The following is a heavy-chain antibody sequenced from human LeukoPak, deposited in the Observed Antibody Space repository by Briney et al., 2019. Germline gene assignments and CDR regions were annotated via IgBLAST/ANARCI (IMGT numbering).Heavy chain of an antibody. V-gene: IGHV3-48*01. D-gene: IGHD3-10*02. Sequence: GGSLRLSCAASGFTFSSYNMNWVRQAPGKGLEWVSYISSSTSTIYYADSVKGRFTISRDNAKNSLYLQMNSLRAEDTAVYYCAELGITMIGGVWGKGTTVTISS. CDR3: AELGITMIGGV. CDR1: GFTFSSYN. J-gene: IGHJ6*04. CDR2: ISSSTSTI.